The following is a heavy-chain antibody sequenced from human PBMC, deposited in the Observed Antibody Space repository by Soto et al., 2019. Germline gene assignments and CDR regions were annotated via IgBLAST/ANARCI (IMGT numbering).Heavy chain of an antibody. CDR3: ARVLRDVLSDRSYWYFDL. CDR1: GASISSGGYY. D-gene: IGHD3-3*01. V-gene: IGHV4-31*03. CDR2: IYYIGTS. Sequence: QVQLQESGPGLVKPSQTLSLTCTVSGASISSGGYYWGWIRQHPGKGLEWIGFIYYIGTSYYNPSLERRITLSVDTSKTHFSLNLTSVTAADTAVYYCARVLRDVLSDRSYWYFDLWGRGPLVTVSS. J-gene: IGHJ2*01.